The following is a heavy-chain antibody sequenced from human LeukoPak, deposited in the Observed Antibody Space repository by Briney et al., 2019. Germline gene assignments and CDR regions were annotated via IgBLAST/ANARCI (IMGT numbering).Heavy chain of an antibody. CDR1: GFTFSSYG. Sequence: GESLRLSCAASGFTFSSYGMHWVRQAPGKGLEWVAVISYDGSNKYYADSVKGRFTISRDNSKNTLYLQMNSLRAEDTAVYYCARDGMDVWGQGTTVTVSS. CDR3: ARDGMDV. J-gene: IGHJ6*02. V-gene: IGHV3-30*03. CDR2: ISYDGSNK.